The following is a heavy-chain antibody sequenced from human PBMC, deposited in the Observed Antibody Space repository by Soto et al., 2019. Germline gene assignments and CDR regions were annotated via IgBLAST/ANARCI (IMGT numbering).Heavy chain of an antibody. V-gene: IGHV1-24*01. CDR3: ATVGYYYDSSGYSYFDY. CDR1: GYTLTELS. J-gene: IGHJ4*02. Sequence: ASVKVSCKVSGYTLTELSMHWVRQAPGKGLEWMGGFDPEDGETIYAQKFQGRVTMTEDTSTDTAYMELSSLRSEDTAVYYCATVGYYYDSSGYSYFDYWGQGTLVTVSS. CDR2: FDPEDGET. D-gene: IGHD3-22*01.